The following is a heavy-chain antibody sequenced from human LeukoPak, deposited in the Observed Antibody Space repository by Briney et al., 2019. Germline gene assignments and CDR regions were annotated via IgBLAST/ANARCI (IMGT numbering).Heavy chain of an antibody. Sequence: ASVKVSCKASGYRFTGYFIHWVRQPPGQGLEWMGWINPNSGGTKSAQRLQGRVTITSDTSTSTIYMDLSTLSSDETAIYYCARDQMSSSGRGIRFDWLDPWGQGTLVTVSS. CDR2: INPNSGGT. V-gene: IGHV1-2*02. J-gene: IGHJ5*02. D-gene: IGHD3-10*01. CDR3: ARDQMSSSGRGIRFDWLDP. CDR1: GYRFTGYF.